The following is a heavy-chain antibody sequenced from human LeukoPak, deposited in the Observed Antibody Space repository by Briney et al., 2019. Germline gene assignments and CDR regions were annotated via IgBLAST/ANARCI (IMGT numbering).Heavy chain of an antibody. D-gene: IGHD3-22*01. V-gene: IGHV5-51*01. CDR1: GYSFTSYW. Sequence: GESLKISCKGSGYSFTSYWIGWVRQMPGKGLEWMGIIYPGDSDTRYSPSFQGQVTISADKSISTAYQQWSSLKASDTAMYYCARRRYYYDSSGYYFDYWGQGTLVTVSS. CDR2: IYPGDSDT. CDR3: ARRRYYYDSSGYYFDY. J-gene: IGHJ4*02.